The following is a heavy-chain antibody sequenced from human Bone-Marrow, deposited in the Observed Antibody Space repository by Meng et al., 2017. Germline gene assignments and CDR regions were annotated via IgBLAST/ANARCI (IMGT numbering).Heavy chain of an antibody. J-gene: IGHJ5*02. Sequence: QVQRPGSGPGLVKPSGTLALTCAVSGASISSSHWWGWVRQPPGKGLEWIGEIYHDGSTNYTPSLKSRVTISVDKSKNQFSLKLSSVTAADTAVYYCARAAYDIWSGYAPWGQGSLVTVSS. CDR2: IYHDGST. CDR3: ARAAYDIWSGYAP. CDR1: GASISSSHW. V-gene: IGHV4-4*02. D-gene: IGHD3-3*01.